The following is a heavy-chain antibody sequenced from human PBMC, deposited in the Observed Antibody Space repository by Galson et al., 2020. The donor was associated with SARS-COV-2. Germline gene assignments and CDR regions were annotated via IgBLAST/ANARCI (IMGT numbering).Heavy chain of an antibody. D-gene: IGHD4-17*01. CDR3: VRSPTLYGDPCDYYMGV. CDR2: IYSGGST. Sequence: GGSLRLSCAASGFTFSSYAMSWVRQAPGKGLEWVSVIYSGGSTYYADPVKGRFTISRDNYENTLYLQMNSLRAEDTAVYYCVRSPTLYGDPCDYYMGVCGKGTAVT. J-gene: IGHJ6*03. V-gene: IGHV3-23*03. CDR1: GFTFSSYA.